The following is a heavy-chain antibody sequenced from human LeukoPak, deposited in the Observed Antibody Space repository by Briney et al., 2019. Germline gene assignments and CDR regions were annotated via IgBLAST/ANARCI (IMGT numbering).Heavy chain of an antibody. CDR1: GGSISSGDYY. D-gene: IGHD6-6*01. J-gene: IGHJ4*02. CDR2: IYYSGST. CDR3: ARSRVLGQLVPEPLYDY. V-gene: IGHV4-30-4*02. Sequence: SETLSLTCTVSGGSISSGDYYWSWIRQPPGKGLEWIGYIYYSGSTYYNPSLKSRVTISVDTSKNQFSLKLSSVTAADTAVYYCARSRVLGQLVPEPLYDYWGQGTLVTVSS.